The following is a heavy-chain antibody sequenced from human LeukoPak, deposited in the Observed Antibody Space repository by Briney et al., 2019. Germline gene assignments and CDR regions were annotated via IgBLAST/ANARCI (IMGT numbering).Heavy chain of an antibody. J-gene: IGHJ3*02. CDR2: IYYSGST. V-gene: IGHV4-30-4*08. Sequence: SLTLSLTCTVSGGSISSGDYYWSWIRQPPGKGLEWIGYIYYSGSTYYNPSLKSRVTISVDTSKNQFSLKLSSVTAADTAVYYCARALGDYDFWSGTPTYDAFDIWGQGTMVTVSS. CDR1: GGSISSGDYY. CDR3: ARALGDYDFWSGTPTYDAFDI. D-gene: IGHD3-3*01.